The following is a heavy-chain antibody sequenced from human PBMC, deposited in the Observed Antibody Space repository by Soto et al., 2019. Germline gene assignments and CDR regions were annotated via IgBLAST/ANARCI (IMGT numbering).Heavy chain of an antibody. CDR3: ARVWPPANWFDP. J-gene: IGHJ5*02. D-gene: IGHD3-16*01. CDR1: GGSISSYY. Sequence: TSETLSLTCTVSGGSISSYYWSWIRQPPGKGLEWIGYIYYSGSTNYSPSPKSRVTISVDTSKNQFSLKLSSVTAADTAVYYCARVWPPANWFDPWGQGTLVTVSS. CDR2: IYYSGST. V-gene: IGHV4-59*01.